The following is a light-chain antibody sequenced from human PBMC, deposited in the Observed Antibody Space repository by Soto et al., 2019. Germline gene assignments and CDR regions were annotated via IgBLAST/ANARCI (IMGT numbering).Light chain of an antibody. CDR2: KAS. J-gene: IGKJ3*01. CDR1: QSIDTW. CDR3: QQYGSSPTT. Sequence: DIQMTQSPSTLSAFVGDTVTITCRASQSIDTWLAWHQQKPGRAPKLLISKASALESGVPSRLSGSGSGTDFTLTISRLEPEDFAVYYCQQYGSSPTTFGPGTQVDIX. V-gene: IGKV1-5*03.